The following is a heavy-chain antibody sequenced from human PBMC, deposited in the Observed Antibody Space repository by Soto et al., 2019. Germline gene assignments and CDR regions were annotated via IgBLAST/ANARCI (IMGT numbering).Heavy chain of an antibody. V-gene: IGHV3-23*01. CDR1: GFTFSSYA. D-gene: IGHD2-21*02. Sequence: GGSLRLSCAASGFTFSSYAMSWVRQAPGNRLEWVSGISGTGVTTYYADSVRGRFTISRDNSKNTLYLQMNSLRAEDTAVYYCARGHRDGDCYLFDSWGQGTLVTVSS. CDR2: ISGTGVTT. CDR3: ARGHRDGDCYLFDS. J-gene: IGHJ4*02.